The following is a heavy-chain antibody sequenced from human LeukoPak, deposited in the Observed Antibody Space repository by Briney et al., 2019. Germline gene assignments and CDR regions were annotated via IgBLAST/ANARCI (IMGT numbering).Heavy chain of an antibody. V-gene: IGHV4-30-4*01. CDR3: ARDVVYLLRAAFDI. J-gene: IGHJ3*02. CDR2: IYYSGST. Sequence: PSETLSLTCTVPGGSISSADYYWSWIRQPPGKGLEWIGSIYYSGSTYYNPSLKSRVTISVDTSKNQFSLKLSSVTAADTAVYYCARDVVYLLRAAFDIWGQGTMVTVSS. D-gene: IGHD2-21*01. CDR1: GGSISSADYY.